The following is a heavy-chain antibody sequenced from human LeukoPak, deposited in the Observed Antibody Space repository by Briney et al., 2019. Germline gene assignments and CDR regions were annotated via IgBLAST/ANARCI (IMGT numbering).Heavy chain of an antibody. D-gene: IGHD2/OR15-2a*01. CDR3: AKAKYGTHYYFDY. CDR1: GFTFDDYA. V-gene: IGHV3-9*01. J-gene: IGHJ4*02. CDR2: ISGNSGSI. Sequence: GRSLRLSCAASGFTFDDYAMHWVRQAPGKGLEWVSGISGNSGSIGYADSVKGRFTISRDNAKNSLYLQMNSLRAEDTALYYCAKAKYGTHYYFDYWGQGTLVTVSS.